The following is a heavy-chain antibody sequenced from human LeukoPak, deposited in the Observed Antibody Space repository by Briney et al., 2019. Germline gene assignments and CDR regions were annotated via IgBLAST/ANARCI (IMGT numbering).Heavy chain of an antibody. CDR2: ISAYNGNT. Sequence: ASVKVSCKASGYTFTSYGISWVRQAPGQGLEWMGWISAYNGNTNYAQKFQGRVTMTRDTSTSTVYMELSSLRSEDTAVYYCARGRGQWLWRSEGGIDYWGQGTLVTVSS. J-gene: IGHJ4*02. CDR3: ARGRGQWLWRSEGGIDY. V-gene: IGHV1-18*01. D-gene: IGHD6-19*01. CDR1: GYTFTSYG.